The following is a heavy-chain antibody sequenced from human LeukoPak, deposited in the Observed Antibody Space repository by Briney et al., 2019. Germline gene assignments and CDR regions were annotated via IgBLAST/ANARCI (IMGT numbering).Heavy chain of an antibody. D-gene: IGHD1-26*01. CDR1: GYTFTGYY. CDR3: AITRFGSAYTFDY. CDR2: INPNSGGT. V-gene: IGHV1-2*02. Sequence: ASVKVSCKASGYTFTGYYMHWVRQAPAQGLEWMGWINPNSGGTNYAQKFQGRVTMTRDTSISTAYMELSRLRSDDTAVYYCAITRFGSAYTFDYWGQGTLVTVSS. J-gene: IGHJ4*02.